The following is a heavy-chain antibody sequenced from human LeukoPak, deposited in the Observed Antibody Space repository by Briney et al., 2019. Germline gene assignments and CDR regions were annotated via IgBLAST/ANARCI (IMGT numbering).Heavy chain of an antibody. CDR2: MNPNSGDT. CDR1: GYTFTSYD. V-gene: IGHV1-8*03. J-gene: IGHJ5*02. D-gene: IGHD6-13*01. Sequence: AASVKVSCKASGYTFTSYDINWVRQATGQGLEWMGWMNPNSGDTGYAQKFQGRVTITRNTSISTAYMELSSLRSDDTAVYYCASAGTGVWFDPWGQGTLVTVSS. CDR3: ASAGTGVWFDP.